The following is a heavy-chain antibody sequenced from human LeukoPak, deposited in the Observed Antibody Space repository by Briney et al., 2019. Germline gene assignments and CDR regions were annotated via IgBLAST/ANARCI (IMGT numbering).Heavy chain of an antibody. J-gene: IGHJ4*02. V-gene: IGHV4-59*01. CDR1: GGSISSYY. CDR3: ARVSGYGDFSFDY. D-gene: IGHD4-17*01. Sequence: SETLSLTCTVSGGSISSYYWSWIRQPPGKGLEWIGYIYYSGSTNYSPSLKSRVTISVDTSKNQFSLKLSSVTAADTAVYYCARVSGYGDFSFDYWGQGTLVTVSS. CDR2: IYYSGST.